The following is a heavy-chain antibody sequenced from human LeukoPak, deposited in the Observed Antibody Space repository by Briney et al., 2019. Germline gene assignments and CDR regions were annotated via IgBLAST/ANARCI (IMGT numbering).Heavy chain of an antibody. CDR2: IIPIFGTA. J-gene: IGHJ4*02. CDR1: GGTFSSYA. Sequence: SVKVSCKASGGTFSSYAISWVRQAPGQGLEWTGGIIPIFGTANYAQKFQGRVTITADKSTSTAYMELSSLRSEDTAVYYCARFPTPITGTRDEGIYWGQGTLVTVSS. V-gene: IGHV1-69*06. CDR3: ARFPTPITGTRDEGIY. D-gene: IGHD1-20*01.